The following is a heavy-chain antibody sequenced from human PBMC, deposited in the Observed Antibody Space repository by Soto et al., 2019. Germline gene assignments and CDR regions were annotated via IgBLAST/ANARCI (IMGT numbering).Heavy chain of an antibody. J-gene: IGHJ6*02. CDR2: IIPILGIP. CDR1: GGTFSSYT. V-gene: IGHV1-69*02. Sequence: VASVKVSCKASGGTFSSYTISWVRQAPGQGLEWMGRIIPILGIPNYAQKFQGRVTVTADKSTSTAYMELSSLRSEDTAVYYCARFRGSYGMAVWGQGTTVTVSS. D-gene: IGHD3-10*01. CDR3: ARFRGSYGMAV.